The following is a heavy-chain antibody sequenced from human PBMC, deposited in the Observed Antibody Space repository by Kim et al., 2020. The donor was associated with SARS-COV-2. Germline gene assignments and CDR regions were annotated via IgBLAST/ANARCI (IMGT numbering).Heavy chain of an antibody. CDR2: IRSKAYGGTT. D-gene: IGHD4-4*01. J-gene: IGHJ4*02. CDR1: GFTFGDYA. Sequence: GGSLRLSCTASGFTFGDYAMSWVRQAPGKGLEWVGFIRSKAYGGTTEYAASVKGRFTISRDDSKSIAYLQMNSLKTEDTAVYYCTRDDYSNGFDYWGQGTLVTVSS. CDR3: TRDDYSNGFDY. V-gene: IGHV3-49*04.